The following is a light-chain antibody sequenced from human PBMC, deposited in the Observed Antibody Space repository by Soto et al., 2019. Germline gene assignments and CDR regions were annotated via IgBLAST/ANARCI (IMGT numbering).Light chain of an antibody. CDR2: DVS. CDR3: QQYTNYPWT. J-gene: IGKJ1*01. V-gene: IGKV1-5*01. Sequence: DIQMTQSPPTLSASVGDRVTITCRASQSISSWLAWYQQRPGKAPNLLIYDVSSLESGVPSRFSGSGSGTEFTPTISSLQPDDFATYYGQQYTNYPWTFGQGTKVEIK. CDR1: QSISSW.